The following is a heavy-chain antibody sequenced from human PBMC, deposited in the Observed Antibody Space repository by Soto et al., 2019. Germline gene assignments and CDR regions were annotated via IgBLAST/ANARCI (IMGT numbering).Heavy chain of an antibody. CDR3: ARHGFGYCSSTSCRAIDY. J-gene: IGHJ4*02. CDR2: IYYSGST. Sequence: QLQLQESGPGLVKPSETLSLTCTVSGGSISSSSYYWGWIRQPPGKGLEWIGSIYYSGSTYYNPSLKSRVTISVDTSKNQFSLKLSSVTAADPAVYYCARHGFGYCSSTSCRAIDYWGQGTLVTVSS. V-gene: IGHV4-39*01. CDR1: GGSISSSSYY. D-gene: IGHD2-2*01.